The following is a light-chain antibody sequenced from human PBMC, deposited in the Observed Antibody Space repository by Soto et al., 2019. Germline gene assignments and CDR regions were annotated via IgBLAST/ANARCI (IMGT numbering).Light chain of an antibody. CDR1: QGIRSD. CDR3: LQHNDYPYT. CDR2: AAS. Sequence: DIQMTQSPSSLSASVGDRVTITCRASQGIRSDLGWYQQKPGKAPKRLIYAASRLQSGVLSRFSAGGSGTEFILTISSLQPEDFATYYCLQHNDYPYTFGQGTKVDIK. J-gene: IGKJ2*01. V-gene: IGKV1-17*01.